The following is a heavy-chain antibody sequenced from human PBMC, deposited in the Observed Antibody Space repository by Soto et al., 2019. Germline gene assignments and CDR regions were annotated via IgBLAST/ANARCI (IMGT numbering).Heavy chain of an antibody. CDR3: ARGTSVPSAGTWDY. Sequence: QVQLVQSGAEVKKPGASVKVFCRSSGFTFTGYYMHWVRQAPGQGLEWMGWINPKSGGTNYAQKFQGRVTMTTDTSINTAYMEMSRLRSDDTAVYYCARGTSVPSAGTWDYWGQGTLVTVSS. D-gene: IGHD6-13*01. V-gene: IGHV1-2*02. CDR1: GFTFTGYY. CDR2: INPKSGGT. J-gene: IGHJ4*02.